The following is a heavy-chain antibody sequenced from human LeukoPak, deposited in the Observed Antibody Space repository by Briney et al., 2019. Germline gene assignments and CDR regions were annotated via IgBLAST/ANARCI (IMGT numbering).Heavy chain of an antibody. CDR2: IKQDGSEK. D-gene: IGHD3-3*01. CDR1: GFIFSNYW. V-gene: IGHV3-7*03. Sequence: GGSLRLSCAASGFIFSNYWMSWVRQAPGKGLEWVANIKQDGSEKYYVDSVKGRFTISRDNAKNSVYLQMDSLRAGDTAVYYCARGDHDFWGWSPFFLGMDVWGQVTTVTISS. CDR3: ARGDHDFWGWSPFFLGMDV. J-gene: IGHJ6*02.